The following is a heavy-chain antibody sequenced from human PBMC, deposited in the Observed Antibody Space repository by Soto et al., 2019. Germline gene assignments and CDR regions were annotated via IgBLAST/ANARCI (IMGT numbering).Heavy chain of an antibody. V-gene: IGHV1-2*02. CDR1: EYTFGDYY. J-gene: IGHJ4*02. CDR2: TNLNDGGT. Sequence: ASVKVSCKASEYTFGDYYLHWVRQAPGQGLEWMGWTNLNDGGTNSPRKFQGRVTMTRDKSISTVYMELSSLRSDDTAVYYCVRDGPSHQSIFDLWGQGTLVTVSS. CDR3: VRDGPSHQSIFDL.